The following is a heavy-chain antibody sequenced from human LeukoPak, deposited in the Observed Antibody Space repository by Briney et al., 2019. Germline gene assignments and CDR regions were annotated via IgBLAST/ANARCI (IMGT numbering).Heavy chain of an antibody. Sequence: GGSLRLSCVASGFTVSSNYMSWVRQAPGKGLEWVSVIYSGGSTYYADSVKGRFTISRDNSKNTLYLQMNSLRAEDAAVYYCATMGSYYYDSSGYDAFDIWGQGTMVTVSS. CDR3: ATMGSYYYDSSGYDAFDI. V-gene: IGHV3-66*01. CDR1: GFTVSSNY. CDR2: IYSGGST. J-gene: IGHJ3*02. D-gene: IGHD3-22*01.